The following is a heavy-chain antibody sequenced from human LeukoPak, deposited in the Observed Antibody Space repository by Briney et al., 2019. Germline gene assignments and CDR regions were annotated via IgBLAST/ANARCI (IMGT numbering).Heavy chain of an antibody. J-gene: IGHJ4*02. D-gene: IGHD2-21*02. CDR1: GFTFSSYV. CDR3: ARDSAIVVVTAPDY. V-gene: IGHV3-33*01. CDR2: IWYDGSNK. Sequence: GGSLRLSCAASGFTFSSYVMHWVRQAPGKGLEWVAVIWYDGSNKYYADSVKGRFTISRDNSKNTLYLQMNSLRAEDTAVYYCARDSAIVVVTAPDYWGQGTLVTVSS.